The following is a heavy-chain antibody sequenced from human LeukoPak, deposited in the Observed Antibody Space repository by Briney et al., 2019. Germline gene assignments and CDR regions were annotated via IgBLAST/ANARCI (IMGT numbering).Heavy chain of an antibody. D-gene: IGHD6-6*01. Sequence: KTSETLSLTCSVSGYSISSAYYWGWIRQPPGKGLEWIGTMYHSGSTNYNPSLKSRVTISVDTSKNQFSLKLSSVTAADTAVYYCARGDHIVARPFRFDYWGQGTLVTVSS. CDR1: GYSISSAYY. CDR3: ARGDHIVARPFRFDY. CDR2: MYHSGST. J-gene: IGHJ4*02. V-gene: IGHV4-38-2*02.